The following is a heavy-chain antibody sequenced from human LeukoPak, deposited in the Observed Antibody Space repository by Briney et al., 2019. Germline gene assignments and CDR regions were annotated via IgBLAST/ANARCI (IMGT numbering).Heavy chain of an antibody. D-gene: IGHD6-6*01. V-gene: IGHV3-7*01. CDR2: IQQDGSEK. CDR1: GFTFSSYW. CDR3: ARELGSYSSSSQGDY. Sequence: GGSLRLSCAASGFTFSSYWMSWVRQAPGKGLEWVANIQQDGSEKYFVDSVKGRFTISRDNAKNSLYLQMNSLRAEDTAVYYCARELGSYSSSSQGDYWGQGNLVTVSS. J-gene: IGHJ4*02.